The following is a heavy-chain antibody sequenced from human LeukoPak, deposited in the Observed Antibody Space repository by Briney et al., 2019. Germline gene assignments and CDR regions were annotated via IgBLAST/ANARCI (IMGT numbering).Heavy chain of an antibody. CDR3: AKDRYYDNSGNHYESEY. CDR1: GFTFSTYG. CDR2: VTSGGTT. J-gene: IGHJ4*02. D-gene: IGHD3-22*01. Sequence: GGSLRLSCAVSGFTFSTYGMSWVRQAPGKGLDWVSAVTSGGTTNYADSVTGRFTISRDNSKNTLYLQMNSLRAEDTAVYYCAKDRYYDNSGNHYESEYWGQGTLVIVSS. V-gene: IGHV3-23*01.